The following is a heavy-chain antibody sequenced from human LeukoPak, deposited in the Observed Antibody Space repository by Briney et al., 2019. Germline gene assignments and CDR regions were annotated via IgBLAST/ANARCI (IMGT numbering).Heavy chain of an antibody. V-gene: IGHV1-18*01. CDR3: ATCRAYPGDYYYYGMDV. J-gene: IGHJ6*02. D-gene: IGHD2-15*01. CDR1: GYTFTSYG. CDR2: ISAYNGNT. Sequence: ASVKVSCKASGYTFTSYGISWVRQAPGQGLEWMGWISAYNGNTNYAQKLQGRVTMTTDTSTSTAYMELRSLRSDDTAVYYCATCRAYPGDYYYYGMDVWGQGTTVTVSS.